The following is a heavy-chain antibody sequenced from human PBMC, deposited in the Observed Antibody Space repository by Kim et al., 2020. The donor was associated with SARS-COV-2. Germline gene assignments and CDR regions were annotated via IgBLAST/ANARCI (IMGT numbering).Heavy chain of an antibody. J-gene: IGHJ4*02. CDR3: ARGGAYYYGSGSYSSDY. V-gene: IGHV1-69*13. CDR2: IIPIFGTA. CDR1: GGTFSSYA. D-gene: IGHD3-10*01. Sequence: SVKVSCKASGGTFSSYAISWVRQAPGQGLEWMGGIIPIFGTANYAQKFQGRVTITADESTSTAYMELSSLRSEDTAVYYCARGGAYYYGSGSYSSDYWGQGTLVTVSS.